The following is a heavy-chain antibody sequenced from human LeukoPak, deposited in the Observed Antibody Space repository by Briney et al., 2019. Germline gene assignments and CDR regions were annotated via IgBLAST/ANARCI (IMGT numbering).Heavy chain of an antibody. Sequence: ASVKVSCKAFGYTFTSYYMHWVRQAPGQGLEWMGIINPSGGSTSYAQKFQGRVTMTRDTSTSTVYMELSSLRSEDTTVYYCARDSPRVYYGSGSYYNALGYWGQGTLVTVSS. J-gene: IGHJ4*02. D-gene: IGHD3-10*01. CDR1: GYTFTSYY. CDR3: ARDSPRVYYGSGSYYNALGY. CDR2: INPSGGST. V-gene: IGHV1-46*01.